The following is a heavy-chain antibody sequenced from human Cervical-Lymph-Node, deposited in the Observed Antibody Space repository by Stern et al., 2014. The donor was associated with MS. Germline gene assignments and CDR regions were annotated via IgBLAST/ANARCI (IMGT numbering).Heavy chain of an antibody. V-gene: IGHV4-61*02. CDR1: GGSINSVGFY. CDR3: ASSQGYHYGLDV. Sequence: QLQLQESGPGLVRHSQTLSLTCTVSGGSINSVGFYWTWIRQPAGKGLEWIGRFDPPDKINYNPSLKSRVTISKDTSRNQFSLRLTSVTAADAATYYCASSQGYHYGLDVWGRGTTVTVSS. CDR2: FDPPDKI. J-gene: IGHJ6*02.